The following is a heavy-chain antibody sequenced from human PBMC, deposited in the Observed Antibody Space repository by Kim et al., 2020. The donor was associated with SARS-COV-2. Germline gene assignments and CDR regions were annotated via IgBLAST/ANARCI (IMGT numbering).Heavy chain of an antibody. Sequence: SETLSLTCAVYGGSFSGYYWSWIRQPPGKGLEWIGEINHSGSTNYNPSLKSRVTISVDTSKNQFSLKLSSVTAADTAVYYCARGSLERWFGDVLLPPEKYGMDVWGQGTTVTVSS. J-gene: IGHJ6*02. CDR3: ARGSLERWFGDVLLPPEKYGMDV. CDR2: INHSGST. CDR1: GGSFSGYY. V-gene: IGHV4-34*01. D-gene: IGHD3-10*01.